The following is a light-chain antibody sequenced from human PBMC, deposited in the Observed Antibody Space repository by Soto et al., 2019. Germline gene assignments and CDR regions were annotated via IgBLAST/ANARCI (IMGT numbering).Light chain of an antibody. CDR2: DAS. Sequence: EIVLTQSPGTLSLSPGERATLSCRASQSVSSYLAWYQQKPGQAPRLLIYDASTRATGISARFSGSGSGTDFALTISSLEPEDLAIYYCQQRSNWPVTFGQGTKVEV. J-gene: IGKJ1*01. V-gene: IGKV3-11*01. CDR1: QSVSSY. CDR3: QQRSNWPVT.